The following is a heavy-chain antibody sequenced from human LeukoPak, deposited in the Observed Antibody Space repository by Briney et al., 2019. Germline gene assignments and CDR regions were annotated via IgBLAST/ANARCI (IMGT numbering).Heavy chain of an antibody. J-gene: IGHJ5*02. Sequence: SETLSLTCTVSGGSISSGGYYWSWIRQPPGKGLEWIGYIYHSGSTYYNPSLKSRVTISVDRSKNQFSLKLSSVTAADTAVYYCARYGQYCSSTSCYLHRWFDPWGQGTLVTVSS. CDR3: ARYGQYCSSTSCYLHRWFDP. CDR2: IYHSGST. V-gene: IGHV4-30-2*01. D-gene: IGHD2-2*01. CDR1: GGSISSGGYY.